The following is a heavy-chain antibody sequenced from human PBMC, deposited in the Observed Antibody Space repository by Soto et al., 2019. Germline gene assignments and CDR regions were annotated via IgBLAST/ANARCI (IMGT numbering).Heavy chain of an antibody. CDR3: AREPNYFDY. CDR2: INAYNGNT. Sequence: ASVKVSCKASGYTFTSYAMHWVRQAPGQRLEWMGWINAYNGNTKYAQKFQGRVTMTTDTSTSTADMELRSLRSDDTAVYYCAREPNYFDYWGQGTLVTVSS. CDR1: GYTFTSYA. J-gene: IGHJ4*02. V-gene: IGHV1-3*01.